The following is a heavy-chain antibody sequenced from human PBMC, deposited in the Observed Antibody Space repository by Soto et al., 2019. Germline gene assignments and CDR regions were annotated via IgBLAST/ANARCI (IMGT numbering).Heavy chain of an antibody. Sequence: QITLKESGPTLVKPTQTLTLTCTFSEFSLSTSGVGVGWIRQPPGKALEWPALIYWDDDKRYSPSLKSRLTITKDTSKNQVVLTMTNMDPVDTATYYCAHRRAYCGGDCSSDYWGQGTLVTVSS. CDR2: IYWDDDK. CDR3: AHRRAYCGGDCSSDY. J-gene: IGHJ4*02. V-gene: IGHV2-5*02. D-gene: IGHD2-21*02. CDR1: EFSLSTSGVG.